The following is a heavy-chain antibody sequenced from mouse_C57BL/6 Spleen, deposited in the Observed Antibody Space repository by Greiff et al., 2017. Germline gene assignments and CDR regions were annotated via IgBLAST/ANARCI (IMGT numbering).Heavy chain of an antibody. CDR3: ARTGGGHPGDMDY. CDR1: GYTFTSYG. D-gene: IGHD1-1*02. CDR2: IDPRSGNT. Sequence: LVESGAELARPGASVKLSCKASGYTFTSYGISWVKQRTGQGLEWIGEIDPRSGNTYYNEKFKGKATMTADKYCSKAYMELRSLTSEDSAVYYCARTGGGHPGDMDYWGQGTTLTVSS. V-gene: IGHV1-81*01. J-gene: IGHJ2*01.